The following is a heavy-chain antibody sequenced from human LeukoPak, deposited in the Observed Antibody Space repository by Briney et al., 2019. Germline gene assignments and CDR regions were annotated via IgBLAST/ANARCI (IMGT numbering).Heavy chain of an antibody. CDR1: GFTFSSYE. D-gene: IGHD4-17*01. Sequence: GSLRLSCAASGFTFSSYEMNWVRQAPGKGLEWVSYISSSGSTIYYADSVKGRFTISRDNAKNSLYLQMNSLRAEDTAVYYCARGLFDYGDYVYGDYFDYWGQGTLVTVSS. J-gene: IGHJ4*02. V-gene: IGHV3-48*03. CDR2: ISSSGSTI. CDR3: ARGLFDYGDYVYGDYFDY.